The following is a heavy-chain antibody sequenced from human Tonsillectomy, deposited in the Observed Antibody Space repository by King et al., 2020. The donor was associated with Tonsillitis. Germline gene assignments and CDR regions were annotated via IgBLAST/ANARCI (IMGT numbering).Heavy chain of an antibody. D-gene: IGHD3-10*02. CDR3: ARDKLFGELQYNGPLGI. CDR1: GFNFRNYG. V-gene: IGHV3-33*08. J-gene: IGHJ4*02. Sequence: VQLVESGGGVVQPGRSLRLSCAASGFNFRNYGMHWVRQAPGTGLEWVAVIWYDTINRNYSDSVKGRFTISRDNSKNTLYLQMNSLGADDTGVYYCARDKLFGELQYNGPLGIWGQGTPVTVSS. CDR2: IWYDTINR.